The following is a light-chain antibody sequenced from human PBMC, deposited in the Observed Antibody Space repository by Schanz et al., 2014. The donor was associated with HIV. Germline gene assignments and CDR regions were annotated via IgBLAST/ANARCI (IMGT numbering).Light chain of an antibody. CDR3: QQRSNWPLTWT. CDR2: ATS. CDR1: QRLSSSY. J-gene: IGKJ1*01. V-gene: IGKV3D-20*02. Sequence: EIVLTQSPGSLSLSPGGRATLSCGASQRLSSSYLAWYQQKRDQPPRLVIYATSTRAAGIPDRFSGSGSGTDFTLTISRLEPEDFAVYYCQQRSNWPLTWTFGQGTKVEIK.